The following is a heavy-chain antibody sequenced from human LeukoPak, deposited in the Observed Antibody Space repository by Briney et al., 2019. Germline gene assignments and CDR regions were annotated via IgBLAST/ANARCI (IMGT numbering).Heavy chain of an antibody. V-gene: IGHV4-34*01. J-gene: IGHJ5*02. CDR1: GGSFSGYY. CDR3: ARRRSGVVRGVILRIWFDP. Sequence: PSETLSLTCAVYGGSFSGYYWSWLRQPPGKGLEWIGEINHSGSTNYNPSLKSRVTISVDTSKNQFSLKLSSVTAADTAVYYCARRRSGVVRGVILRIWFDPWGQGTLVTASS. CDR2: INHSGST. D-gene: IGHD3-10*01.